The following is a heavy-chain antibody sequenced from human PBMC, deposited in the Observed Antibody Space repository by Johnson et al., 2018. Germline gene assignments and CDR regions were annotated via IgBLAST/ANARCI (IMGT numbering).Heavy chain of an antibody. V-gene: IGHV3-30*18. CDR2: ISYDGTNK. CDR1: GFFFNAYG. CDR3: AKAATTIVRDAEYFQH. Sequence: QVQLVESGGGLVQSGGSLRLSCLASGFFFNAYGMHWVRQAPGKGLEWVAVISYDGTNKYYVDSVKGRFTISRDNSKNTLYLQMNSLRAEDTAVYYCAKAATTIVRDAEYFQHWGQGALVTVSA. J-gene: IGHJ1*01. D-gene: IGHD4-17*01.